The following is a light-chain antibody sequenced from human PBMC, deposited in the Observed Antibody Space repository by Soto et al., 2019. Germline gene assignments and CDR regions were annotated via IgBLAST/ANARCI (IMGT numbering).Light chain of an antibody. CDR2: DVS. Sequence: QSALTQPASVSGSPGQSITISCTGTSSDVGGYTYVSWYQQHPGKAPKLMIYDVSKRPSEVSNRFSGSKSGNTTSLTISGLQSEDEADYYCRSYTSSSQGWVFGGGTKLTVL. V-gene: IGLV2-14*01. CDR1: SSDVGGYTY. CDR3: RSYTSSSQGWV. J-gene: IGLJ3*02.